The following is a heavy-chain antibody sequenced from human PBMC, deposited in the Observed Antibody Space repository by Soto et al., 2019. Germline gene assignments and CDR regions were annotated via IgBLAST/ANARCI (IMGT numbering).Heavy chain of an antibody. CDR2: INHSGST. J-gene: IGHJ4*02. V-gene: IGHV4-34*01. CDR3: ASGGRGATPDY. CDR1: GGSFSGYY. Sequence: SETLSLTCAVYGGSFSGYYWSWIRQPPGKGLEWIGEINHSGSTNYNPSLKSRVTISVDTSKNQFSLKLSSVTAADTAVYYCASGGRGATPDYWGQGTLVTVYS. D-gene: IGHD1-26*01.